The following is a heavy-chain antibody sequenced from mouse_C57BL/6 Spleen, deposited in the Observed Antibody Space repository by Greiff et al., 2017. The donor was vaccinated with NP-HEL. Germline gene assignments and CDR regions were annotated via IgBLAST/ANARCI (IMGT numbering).Heavy chain of an antibody. CDR1: GYTFTDYE. CDR3: TNYSGSSYVNYFDY. J-gene: IGHJ2*01. D-gene: IGHD1-1*01. CDR2: IDPETGGT. V-gene: IGHV1-15*01. Sequence: VQLQQSGAELVRPGASVTLSCKASGYTFTDYEMHWVKQTPVHGLEWIGAIDPETGGTAYNQKFKGKAILTADKSSSTAYMELRSLTSEDSAVYYCTNYSGSSYVNYFDYWGQGTTLTVSS.